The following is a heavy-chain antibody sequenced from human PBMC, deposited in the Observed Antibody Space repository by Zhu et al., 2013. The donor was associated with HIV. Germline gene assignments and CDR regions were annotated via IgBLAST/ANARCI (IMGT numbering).Heavy chain of an antibody. Sequence: QVQLVQSGAEVKKPGASVKVSCKASGYTFTSYDINWVRQATGQGLEWMGWMNPNSGNTGYAQKFQGRVTMTRNTSISTAYMELSSLRSEDTAVYYCARGRLPNIVVVRRGWFDPGAREPWSPSPQ. D-gene: IGHD2-2*01. CDR2: MNPNSGNT. CDR1: GYTFTSYD. J-gene: IGHJ5*02. V-gene: IGHV1-8*01. CDR3: ARGRLPNIVVVRRGWFDP.